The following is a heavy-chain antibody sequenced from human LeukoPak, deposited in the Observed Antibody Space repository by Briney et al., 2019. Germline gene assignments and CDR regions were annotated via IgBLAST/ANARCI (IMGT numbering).Heavy chain of an antibody. J-gene: IGHJ4*02. V-gene: IGHV3-30*04. CDR1: GFTFSSYA. Sequence: GGSLRLSCAASGFTFSSYAMHWVRQAPGKGLEWVAVISYDGSNKYYADSVKGRFTISRDNSNNTLYLQMNSLRAEDTAVYYCARDSRGSFDYWGQGTLVTVSS. CDR3: ARDSRGSFDY. CDR2: ISYDGSNK. D-gene: IGHD3-10*01.